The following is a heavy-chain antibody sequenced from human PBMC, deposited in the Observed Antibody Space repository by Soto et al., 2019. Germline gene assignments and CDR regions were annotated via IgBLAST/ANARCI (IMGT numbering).Heavy chain of an antibody. D-gene: IGHD6-19*01. CDR1: GGSISSYY. V-gene: IGHV4-4*07. CDR3: AREMGSRRAVARWQSGMDV. Sequence: SETLSLTCTVSGGSISSYYWSWIRQPAGKGLEWIGRIYTSGSTSYSPSRKSRVTMSVDTSKNQFSLKLSSVTAADTAVYYCAREMGSRRAVARWQSGMDVWGQGTKVTGSS. J-gene: IGHJ6*02. CDR2: IYTSGST.